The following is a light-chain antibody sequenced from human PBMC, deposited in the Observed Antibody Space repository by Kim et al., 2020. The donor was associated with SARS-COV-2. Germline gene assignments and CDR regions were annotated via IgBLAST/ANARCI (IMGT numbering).Light chain of an antibody. CDR3: QLWDSPSDHWV. CDR1: NLGRKT. J-gene: IGLJ3*02. CDR2: YDR. V-gene: IGLV3-21*04. Sequence: SYELTQPPSVSVAPGETARINCGGDNLGRKTVHWYQQKPGQAPIVVIYYDRDRPSGIPERFSGSNSGNTATLTISGVEAGDEADYYCQLWDSPSDHWVFGGGTQLTVL.